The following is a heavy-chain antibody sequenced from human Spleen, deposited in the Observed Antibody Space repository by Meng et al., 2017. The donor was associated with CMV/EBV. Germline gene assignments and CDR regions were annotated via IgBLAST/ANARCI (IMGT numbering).Heavy chain of an antibody. D-gene: IGHD3-16*02. Sequence: TFSSSSLMWVRQAPRQGLEWMGGITPAFETADYAQKYRDRVTITTDESATTAYMEMSGLGAEDTAVYFCARGPSVTVGGVIIWPLEDWGQGTLVTVSS. CDR1: TFSSSS. J-gene: IGHJ4*02. CDR3: ARGPSVTVGGVIIWPLED. V-gene: IGHV1-69*05. CDR2: ITPAFETA.